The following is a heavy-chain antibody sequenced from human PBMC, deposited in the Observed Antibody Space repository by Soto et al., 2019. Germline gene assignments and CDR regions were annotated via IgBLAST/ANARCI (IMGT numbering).Heavy chain of an antibody. CDR2: IYPGDSEN. CDR1: GYSFTRYW. Sequence: GESLKISCKGSGYSFTRYWIGWVRQMPGKGLEWMGIIYPGDSENKYSPSFQGQVTISADKSISIAYLRWSSLKASDTAMYYCARYKSPYGMDVWGKGTTVTVSS. J-gene: IGHJ6*04. CDR3: ARYKSPYGMDV. V-gene: IGHV5-51*01. D-gene: IGHD1-20*01.